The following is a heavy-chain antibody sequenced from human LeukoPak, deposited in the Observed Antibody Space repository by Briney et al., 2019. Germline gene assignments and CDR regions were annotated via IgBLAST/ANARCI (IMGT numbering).Heavy chain of an antibody. V-gene: IGHV3-74*01. D-gene: IGHD1-1*01. Sequence: PGGSLRLSCAASGFTFSNYWMHWVRQAPGKGLMWVSRINSDGSSTSYADSMKGRFTISRDNAMNTLHLQMNSLKTEDTAVYYCWDTNWNGDWDYWGQGTLVTVSS. J-gene: IGHJ4*02. CDR3: WDTNWNGDWDY. CDR2: INSDGSST. CDR1: GFTFSNYW.